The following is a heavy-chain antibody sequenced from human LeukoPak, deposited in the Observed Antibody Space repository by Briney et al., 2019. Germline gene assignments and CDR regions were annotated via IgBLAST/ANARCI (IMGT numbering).Heavy chain of an antibody. CDR1: GGSFSGYY. CDR2: INHSGST. V-gene: IGHV4-34*01. D-gene: IGHD1-26*01. J-gene: IGHJ4*02. CDR3: ARGLAVANGIVGATSLDY. Sequence: SETQSLTCAVYGGSFSGYYWSWIRQPPGKGLEWIGEINHSGSTNYNPSLKSRVTISVDTSKNQFSLKLSSVTAADTAVYYCARGLAVANGIVGATSLDYWGQGTLVTVSS.